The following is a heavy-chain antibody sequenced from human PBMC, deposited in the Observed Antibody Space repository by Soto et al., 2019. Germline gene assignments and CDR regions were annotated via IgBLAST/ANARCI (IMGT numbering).Heavy chain of an antibody. CDR2: IKHDGTVK. CDR1: GFTFSNSW. CDR3: TKGLITAAS. Sequence: EVQLVESGGGLVQPGGSLRLSCAASGFTFSNSWMSWVRQAPGKGLECVANIKHDGTVKYYVDSVKGRFTVSRDNAQKSPYLQMDSLRADDTAVYYCTKGLITAASWGQGPLVTVSS. J-gene: IGHJ4*02. V-gene: IGHV3-7*01. D-gene: IGHD3-16*01.